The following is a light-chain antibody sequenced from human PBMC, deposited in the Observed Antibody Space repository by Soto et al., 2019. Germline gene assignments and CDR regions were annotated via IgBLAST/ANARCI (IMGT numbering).Light chain of an antibody. CDR3: SSYAGSNNLV. CDR2: EVS. J-gene: IGLJ2*01. V-gene: IGLV2-8*01. CDR1: SSDVGGYKY. Sequence: QSALTQPPSASGSPGQSVTISCTGTSSDVGGYKYVSWYQQHPGEAPKLMIYEVSKRPSGVPDRFSGSKSGNTASLTVSGLQAEDEADYYCSSYAGSNNLVFGGGTKLTVL.